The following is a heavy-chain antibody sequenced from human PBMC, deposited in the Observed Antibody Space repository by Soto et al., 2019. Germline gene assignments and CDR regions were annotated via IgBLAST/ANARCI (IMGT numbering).Heavy chain of an antibody. J-gene: IGHJ6*02. CDR2: ISDNVGST. CDR1: GFTFSSYV. Sequence: PGGSLRLSCAASGFTFSSYVMGWVRQAPGKGLDWVSTISDNVGSTYYADSVKGRFTISRDNSKSTLYLQMNSLRAEDTALYYCAKGRSYYYYYGVDVWGQGTTVTVSS. CDR3: AKGRSYYYYYGVDV. V-gene: IGHV3-23*01.